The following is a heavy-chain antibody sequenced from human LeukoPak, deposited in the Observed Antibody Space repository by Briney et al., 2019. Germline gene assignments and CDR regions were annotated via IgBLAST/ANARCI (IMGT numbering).Heavy chain of an antibody. CDR2: IYPYNGDT. CDR3: ARVVRGVVVFLHYFDY. J-gene: IGHJ4*02. D-gene: IGHD3-22*01. V-gene: IGHV1-18*01. Sequence: GASVKLSCKSSGYTFTSYSISWVRHAHGQGLERMGWIYPYNGDTNYAQKVQGRVRMTISTSTSTAYMELRSLRSDDTAVYYGARVVRGVVVFLHYFDYWGQGTLVTVPS. CDR1: GYTFTSYS.